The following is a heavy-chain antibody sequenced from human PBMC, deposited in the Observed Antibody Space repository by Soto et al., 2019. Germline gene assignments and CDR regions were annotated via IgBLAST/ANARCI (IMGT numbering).Heavy chain of an antibody. CDR1: GGSISSGGYY. CDR3: ARARPGLRSWDYFDY. J-gene: IGHJ4*02. Sequence: PSETLSLTCTVSGGSISSGGYYWSWIRQHPGKGLEWIGYIYYSGSTYYNPSLKSRVTISVDTSKNQFSLKLSSVTAADTAVYYCARARPGLRSWDYFDYWGQGTLVTVSS. V-gene: IGHV4-31*03. D-gene: IGHD3-3*01. CDR2: IYYSGST.